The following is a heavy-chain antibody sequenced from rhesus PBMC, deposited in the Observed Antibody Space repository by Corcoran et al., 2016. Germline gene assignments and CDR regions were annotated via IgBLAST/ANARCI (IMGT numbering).Heavy chain of an antibody. CDR3: ARYSTVAVRYFDY. J-gene: IGHJ4*01. CDR1: GGSITTNS. Sequence: QVQLQESGPGLVKPSETLSLTCAVSGGSITTNSWSWLRQCPGKGLEWIGNIYGGSGSTSYNSSLKSRVTISTDTSKNQFSLKLTSVTAADTAVYYCARYSTVAVRYFDYWGQGVLVTVSS. V-gene: IGHV4-147*01. D-gene: IGHD5-24*01. CDR2: IYGGSGST.